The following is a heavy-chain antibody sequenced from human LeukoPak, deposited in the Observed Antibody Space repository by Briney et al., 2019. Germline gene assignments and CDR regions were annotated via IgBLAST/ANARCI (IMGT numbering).Heavy chain of an antibody. Sequence: SETLSLTCAVYGGSFSGYYWSRIRQPPGKGLEWIGESNHSGSTNYNPSLKSRVTISVDTSKNQFSLKLSSVTAADTAVYYCARIRRDGYNYPRYYFDYWGQGTLVTVSS. CDR3: ARIRRDGYNYPRYYFDY. V-gene: IGHV4-34*01. CDR2: SNHSGST. D-gene: IGHD5-24*01. J-gene: IGHJ4*02. CDR1: GGSFSGYY.